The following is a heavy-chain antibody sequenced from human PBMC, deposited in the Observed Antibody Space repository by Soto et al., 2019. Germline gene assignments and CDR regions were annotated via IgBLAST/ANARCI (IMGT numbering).Heavy chain of an antibody. Sequence: GGSLRLSCAASGFTFSSYAMSWVRQAPGKGLEWVSAISGSGGSTYYADSVKGRFTISRDNSKNTLYLQMNSLRAEDTAVYYWAKTGGGGIAVAGTSDFQHWGQGTLVTVSS. D-gene: IGHD6-19*01. CDR1: GFTFSSYA. J-gene: IGHJ1*01. CDR3: AKTGGGGIAVAGTSDFQH. V-gene: IGHV3-23*01. CDR2: ISGSGGST.